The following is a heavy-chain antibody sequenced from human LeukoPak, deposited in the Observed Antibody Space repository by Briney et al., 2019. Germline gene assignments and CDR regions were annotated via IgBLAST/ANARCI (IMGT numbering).Heavy chain of an antibody. Sequence: ASVKVSCKASGYTFTSYDINWVRQATGQGLEWMGWMNPNSGNTGYAQKFQGRVTITRNTSISTAYMELSSLRSEDTAVYYCARTPALTTVTTFFYYYYYMDVWGKGTTVTVSS. CDR2: MNPNSGNT. V-gene: IGHV1-8*03. CDR3: ARTPALTTVTTFFYYYYYMDV. CDR1: GYTFTSYD. J-gene: IGHJ6*03. D-gene: IGHD4-11*01.